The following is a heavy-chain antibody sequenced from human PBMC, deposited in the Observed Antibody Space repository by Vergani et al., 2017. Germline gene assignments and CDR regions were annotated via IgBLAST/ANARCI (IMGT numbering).Heavy chain of an antibody. CDR3: AKEGGGYCSGGTCYPEY. CDR2: IRSDESRR. CDR1: GFTFNSYG. V-gene: IGHV3-30*02. J-gene: IGHJ4*02. D-gene: IGHD2-15*01. Sequence: VQLVESGGGLVKPGGSLRLSCAASGFTFNSYGMHWVRQAPGKGLEWVASIRSDESRRYYGDSMEGPFTISRDNSKNKLYLQMKSLRPEDTAVYYCAKEGGGYCSGGTCYPEYWGQGTLVIVSS.